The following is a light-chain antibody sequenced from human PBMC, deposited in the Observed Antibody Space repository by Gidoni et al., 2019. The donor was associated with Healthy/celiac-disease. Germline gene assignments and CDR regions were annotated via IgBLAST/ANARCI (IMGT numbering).Light chain of an antibody. CDR1: SSNIGNNY. CDR3: GTWDSSLSAV. J-gene: IGLJ3*02. Sequence: QSVLTQPPSVSAAPAQKVTISCSGSSSNIGNNYVSWYQQLTGTAPKLLIYDNNKRPSGIPDRFSGSKSGTAATLGITGLQTGDEADYYCGTWDSSLSAVFGGGTKLTVL. CDR2: DNN. V-gene: IGLV1-51*01.